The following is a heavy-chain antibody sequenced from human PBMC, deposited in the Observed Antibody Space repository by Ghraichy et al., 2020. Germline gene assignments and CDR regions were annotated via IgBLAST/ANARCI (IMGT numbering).Heavy chain of an antibody. Sequence: SETLSLTCTVSGGSISSSSYYWGWIRQPPGKGLEWIGSIYYRGSTYYNPSLKSRVTISVDTSKNQFSLKLSSVTAADTAVYYCAREAYYSDSPGPWGQGTMVTVSS. J-gene: IGHJ3*01. CDR1: GGSISSSSYY. V-gene: IGHV4-39*07. CDR2: IYYRGST. CDR3: AREAYYSDSPGP. D-gene: IGHD3-22*01.